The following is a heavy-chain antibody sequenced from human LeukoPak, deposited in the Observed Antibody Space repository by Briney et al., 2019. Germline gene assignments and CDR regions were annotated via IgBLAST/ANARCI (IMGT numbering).Heavy chain of an antibody. D-gene: IGHD6-13*01. Sequence: PGGSLRLSCAASGFTFSSYGMHWVRQAPGKGLEWVAITSYDGSNKYYADSVKGRFTISRDNSKNTLYLQMNSLRVEDTAVYYCARELAAAATESLLNYWGQGTLVTVSS. V-gene: IGHV3-30*03. CDR3: ARELAAAATESLLNY. J-gene: IGHJ4*02. CDR1: GFTFSSYG. CDR2: TSYDGSNK.